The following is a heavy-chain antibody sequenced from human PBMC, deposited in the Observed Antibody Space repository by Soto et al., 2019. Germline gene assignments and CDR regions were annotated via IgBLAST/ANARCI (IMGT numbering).Heavy chain of an antibody. CDR2: IYYSGST. Sequence: PSETLSLTCTVSGGSISSGDYYWSWIRQPPGKGLEWIGYIYYSGSTYYNPSLKSRVTISVDTSKNQFSLKLSSVTAADTAVYYCARALGFLAPWWFDPWGQGTLVTVS. CDR3: ARALGFLAPWWFDP. D-gene: IGHD1-26*01. V-gene: IGHV4-30-4*01. CDR1: GGSISSGDYY. J-gene: IGHJ5*02.